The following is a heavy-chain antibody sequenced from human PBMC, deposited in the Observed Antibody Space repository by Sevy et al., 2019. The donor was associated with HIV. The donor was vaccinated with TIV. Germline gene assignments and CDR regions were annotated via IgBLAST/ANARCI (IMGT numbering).Heavy chain of an antibody. J-gene: IGHJ6*02. Sequence: ASVKVSCKASGGTFSSYAISWVRQAPGQGLEWMGRIIPILGIANYAQKFQGRVTITADKSTSTAYVELSSLRSEDTAVYYCARDQGYCSGGSCYPFNAGDYYYYYGMDVWGQGTTVTVSS. CDR2: IIPILGIA. V-gene: IGHV1-69*04. CDR1: GGTFSSYA. D-gene: IGHD2-15*01. CDR3: ARDQGYCSGGSCYPFNAGDYYYYYGMDV.